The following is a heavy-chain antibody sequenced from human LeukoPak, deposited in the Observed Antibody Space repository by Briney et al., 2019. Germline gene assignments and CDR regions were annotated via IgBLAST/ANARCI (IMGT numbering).Heavy chain of an antibody. D-gene: IGHD4-11*01. V-gene: IGHV3-30*02. J-gene: IGHJ4*02. CDR3: AKWATVTTPAPFDY. Sequence: GGSLRLSCAASGFTFSSYGMHRVRQAPGKGLEWVAFIRYDGSNKYYADSVKGRFTISRDNSKNTLYLQMNSLRAEDTAVYYCAKWATVTTPAPFDYWGQGTLVTVSS. CDR2: IRYDGSNK. CDR1: GFTFSSYG.